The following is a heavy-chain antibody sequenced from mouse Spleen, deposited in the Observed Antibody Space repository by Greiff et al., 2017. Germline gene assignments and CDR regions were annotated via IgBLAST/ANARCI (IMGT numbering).Heavy chain of an antibody. D-gene: IGHD2-13*01. CDR1: GFSLTSYG. Sequence: VKLVESGPGLVAPSQSLSITCTVSGFSLTSYGVDWVRQSPGKGLEWLGVIWGGGSTNYNSALKSRLSISKDNSKSQVFLKMNSLQTDDTAMYYCASRYYGDHWYFDVWGAGTTVTVSS. J-gene: IGHJ1*01. V-gene: IGHV2-6*01. CDR3: ASRYYGDHWYFDV. CDR2: IWGGGST.